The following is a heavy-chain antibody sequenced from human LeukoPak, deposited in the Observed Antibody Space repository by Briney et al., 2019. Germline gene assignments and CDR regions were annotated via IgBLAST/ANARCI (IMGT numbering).Heavy chain of an antibody. Sequence: SETLSLTCTVSGGSISSYYWSWIRQPPGKGLEWIGYIYYSGSTNYNPSPKSRVTISVDTSKNQFSLKLSSVTAADTAVYYCARERYCSSTSCYAGIDYWGQGTLVTVSS. J-gene: IGHJ4*02. D-gene: IGHD2-2*01. V-gene: IGHV4-59*12. CDR3: ARERYCSSTSCYAGIDY. CDR1: GGSISSYY. CDR2: IYYSGST.